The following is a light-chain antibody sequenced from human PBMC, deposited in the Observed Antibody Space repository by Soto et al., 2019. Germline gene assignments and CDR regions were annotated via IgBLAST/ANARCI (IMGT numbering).Light chain of an antibody. CDR2: KAT. V-gene: IGKV1-5*03. CDR3: QQYNSYPWT. J-gene: IGKJ1*01. CDR1: QRISSW. Sequence: DIEMTQSPSTVSECVGERVNINCRASQRISSWVDWYQEKAGKATKLLSYKATSEERGVPSSFSGSGSGTEFTLTISSLQPDDFATYYCQQYNSYPWTFCQGTKVDSK.